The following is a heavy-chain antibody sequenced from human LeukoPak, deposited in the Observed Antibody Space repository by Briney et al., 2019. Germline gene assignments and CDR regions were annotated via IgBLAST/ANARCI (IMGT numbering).Heavy chain of an antibody. CDR1: ASTSNRLL. CDR2: ISNDGRTT. V-gene: IGHV3-74*01. CDR3: AGHLAGPVIY. D-gene: IGHD3-16*02. J-gene: IGHJ4*02. Sequence: GGSLKLLCAAFASTSNRLLMRLDRQAPGKGLVWVSLISNDGRTTRYADSVKGRFTISRDNAKNTLYLEINSLRAEDTAVYHGAGHLAGPVIYWGKGNLVTVSS.